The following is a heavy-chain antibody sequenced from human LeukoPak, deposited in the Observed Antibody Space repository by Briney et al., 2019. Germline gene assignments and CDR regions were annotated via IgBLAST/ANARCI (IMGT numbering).Heavy chain of an antibody. J-gene: IGHJ4*02. CDR3: ARGGPFKTWRRDGYNLDY. CDR2: MNPNSGNT. Sequence: ASVKVSCKASGYTFTSYDINWVRQATGQGLEWMGWMNPNSGNTGYAQKFQGRVTITRNTSISTAYMELSSLRSEDTAVYYCARGGPFKTWRRDGYNLDYWGQGTLVTVSS. CDR1: GYTFTSYD. V-gene: IGHV1-8*03. D-gene: IGHD5-24*01.